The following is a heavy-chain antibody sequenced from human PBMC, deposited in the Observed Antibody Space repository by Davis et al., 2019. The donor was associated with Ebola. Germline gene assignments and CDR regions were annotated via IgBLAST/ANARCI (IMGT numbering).Heavy chain of an antibody. D-gene: IGHD1-26*01. CDR1: GYTLSEVS. V-gene: IGHV1-24*01. CDR2: LDPEDGET. CDR3: ARGSMLGALFDS. Sequence: ASVKVSCKVSGYTLSEVSMHWVRQVSGKGLEWMGGLDPEDGETIYAQKFQGRLTMTEDKSTNTAYMELSSLRSEDTAVYYCARGSMLGALFDSWGQGTLVTVSS. J-gene: IGHJ4*02.